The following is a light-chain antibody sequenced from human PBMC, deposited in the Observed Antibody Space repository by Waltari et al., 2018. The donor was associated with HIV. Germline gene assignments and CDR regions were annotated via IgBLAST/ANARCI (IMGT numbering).Light chain of an antibody. CDR2: DNF. Sequence: QSVLKQPPSVSGAPGQRVTISCTGSRSNIGAGYAVHWYQQLPGTAPKLVIYDNFNRTSGVPDRFSGSKSGTSASLAITGLQAEDEADYYCQSYDSGRRVFGGGTKLAVL. CDR1: RSNIGAGYA. V-gene: IGLV1-40*01. CDR3: QSYDSGRRV. J-gene: IGLJ3*02.